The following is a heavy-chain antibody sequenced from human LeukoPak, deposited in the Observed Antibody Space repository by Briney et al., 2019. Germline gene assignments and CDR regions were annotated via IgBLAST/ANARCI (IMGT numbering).Heavy chain of an antibody. J-gene: IGHJ3*02. Sequence: ASVKVSCKASGYTFTSYGISWVRQAPGQGLEWMGWISAYNGNTNYAQKLQGRVTMTTDTSTSTAYMELRSLRSDDTAVYYCARDDRIRFLEWLSKEDAFDIWGQGTMVTVSS. D-gene: IGHD3-3*01. V-gene: IGHV1-18*01. CDR2: ISAYNGNT. CDR1: GYTFTSYG. CDR3: ARDDRIRFLEWLSKEDAFDI.